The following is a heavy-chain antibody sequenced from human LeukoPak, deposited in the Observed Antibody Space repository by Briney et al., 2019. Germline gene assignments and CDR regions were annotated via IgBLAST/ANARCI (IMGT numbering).Heavy chain of an antibody. D-gene: IGHD2-15*01. CDR3: ATNVVVVAATGVLDV. CDR2: ISGSGGST. J-gene: IGHJ3*01. CDR1: GFTFSSYA. V-gene: IGHV3-23*01. Sequence: GGSLRHSCAASGFTFSSYAMSWVRQAPGKGLEWVSAISGSGGSTYYADSVKGRFTISRDNSKNTVYLQIDGLRTEDTGVYYCATNVVVVAATGVLDVWGQGTMVTVSS.